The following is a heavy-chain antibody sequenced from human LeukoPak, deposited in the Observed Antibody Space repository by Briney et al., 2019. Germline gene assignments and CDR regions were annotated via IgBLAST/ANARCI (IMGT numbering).Heavy chain of an antibody. CDR3: AKDLVGATSGGGLSYYYYYGMDV. J-gene: IGHJ6*02. CDR1: GFTFDDYA. CDR2: ISWDGGST. Sequence: GGSLRLSCAASGFTFDDYAMHWVRQAPGKGLEWVSLISWDGGSTYYADSVKGRFTISRDNSKNSLYLQMNSLRAEDTALYYCAKDLVGATSGGGLSYYYYYGMDVWGQGTTVTVSS. V-gene: IGHV3-43D*03. D-gene: IGHD1-26*01.